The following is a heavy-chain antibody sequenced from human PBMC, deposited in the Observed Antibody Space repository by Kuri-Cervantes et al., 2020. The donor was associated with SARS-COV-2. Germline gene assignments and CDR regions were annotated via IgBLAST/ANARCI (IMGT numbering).Heavy chain of an antibody. Sequence: SSVNVSCKASGGTFSSYAISWVRQAPGQGLEWMGGIIPIFGTANYAQKFQGRVTITTDESTSTAYMELSSLRSEDTAVYYCARANYDILTGYYFEFDYWGQGTLVTVSS. D-gene: IGHD3-9*01. CDR1: GGTFSSYA. J-gene: IGHJ4*02. V-gene: IGHV1-69*05. CDR3: ARANYDILTGYYFEFDY. CDR2: IIPIFGTA.